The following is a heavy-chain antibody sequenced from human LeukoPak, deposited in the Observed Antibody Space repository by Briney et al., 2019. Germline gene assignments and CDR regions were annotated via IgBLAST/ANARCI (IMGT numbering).Heavy chain of an antibody. V-gene: IGHV3-23*01. J-gene: IGHJ4*02. CDR3: AKDLGYCSSTSCPGVDY. CDR1: GFTFSSYG. D-gene: IGHD2-2*01. CDR2: ISGSGGST. Sequence: PGGTLRLSCAASGFTFSSYGMSWVRQAPGKGLEWVSAISGSGGSTYYADSVKGRFTISRDNSKNTLYLQMNSLRAEDTAVYYCAKDLGYCSSTSCPGVDYWGQGTLVTVSS.